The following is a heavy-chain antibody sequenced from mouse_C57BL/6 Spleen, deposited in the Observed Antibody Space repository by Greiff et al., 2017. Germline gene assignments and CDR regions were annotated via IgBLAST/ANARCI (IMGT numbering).Heavy chain of an antibody. Sequence: VQLQQPGAELVMPGASVKLSCKASGYTFTSYWMHWVKQRPGQGLEWIGAIDPSDSYTNYNQKFKGKSTLTVDKSSSTAYMQLSSLTSEDSAVYDCARGYDTSYYFDYWGQGTTLTVSS. CDR3: ARGYDTSYYFDY. CDR1: GYTFTSYW. J-gene: IGHJ2*01. CDR2: IDPSDSYT. D-gene: IGHD2-3*01. V-gene: IGHV1-69*01.